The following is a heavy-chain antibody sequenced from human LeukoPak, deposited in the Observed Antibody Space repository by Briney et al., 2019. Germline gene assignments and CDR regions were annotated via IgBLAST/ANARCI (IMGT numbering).Heavy chain of an antibody. D-gene: IGHD6-13*01. J-gene: IGHJ4*02. CDR2: INYDGSST. CDR1: GFTFSSYW. Sequence: GGSLRLSCAASGFTFSSYWMHWVRQAPGKGLVWVSRINYDGSSTGHADSVKGRFTISRDNAKNTLFLQMDSLRAEDTSVYYCARAGSVAAVGYDRGVDYWGQGTLVTVSS. CDR3: ARAGSVAAVGYDRGVDY. V-gene: IGHV3-74*01.